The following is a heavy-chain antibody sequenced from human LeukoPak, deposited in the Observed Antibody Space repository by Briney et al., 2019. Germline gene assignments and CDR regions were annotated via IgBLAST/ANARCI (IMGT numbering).Heavy chain of an antibody. J-gene: IGHJ4*02. V-gene: IGHV4-31*03. CDR3: AREVGPTPYYFDY. CDR2: IYYSGST. CDR1: GGSISSGGYY. Sequence: SQTLSLTCTVSGGSISSGGYYWSWIRQHPGKGLEWIGYIYYSGSTYYNPSLKSRVTISVDTSKNQFSLKLSSVTAADTAVYYCAREVGPTPYYFDYWGQGTLVTVSS. D-gene: IGHD2-15*01.